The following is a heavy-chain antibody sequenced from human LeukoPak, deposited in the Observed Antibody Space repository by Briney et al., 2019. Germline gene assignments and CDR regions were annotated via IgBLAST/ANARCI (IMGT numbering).Heavy chain of an antibody. D-gene: IGHD2-2*01. V-gene: IGHV3-33*01. CDR2: IWYDGSNK. J-gene: IGHJ4*02. CDR1: GFTFSSYG. CDR3: ARGGDIVVVPAAVYLDY. Sequence: GGSLRLSCAASGFTFSSYGMHWVRQAPGKGLEWVAVIWYDGSNKYYADSVKGRFTISRDNSKNTLYLQMNSLRAEDTAVYYCARGGDIVVVPAAVYLDYWGQGTLVTVSS.